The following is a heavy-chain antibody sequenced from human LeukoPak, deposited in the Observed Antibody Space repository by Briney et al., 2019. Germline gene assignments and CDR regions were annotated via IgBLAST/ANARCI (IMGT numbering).Heavy chain of an antibody. D-gene: IGHD2-2*01. J-gene: IGHJ5*02. Sequence: PSETLSLTCAVYGGSFSGYYWSWIRQPPGKGLEWIGEINHSGSTNYNPSLKSRVTISVDTSKNQFSLKLSSVTTADTAVYYCARGRGREDCSSTSCSRNWFDPWGQGTLVTVSS. V-gene: IGHV4-34*01. CDR3: ARGRGREDCSSTSCSRNWFDP. CDR1: GGSFSGYY. CDR2: INHSGST.